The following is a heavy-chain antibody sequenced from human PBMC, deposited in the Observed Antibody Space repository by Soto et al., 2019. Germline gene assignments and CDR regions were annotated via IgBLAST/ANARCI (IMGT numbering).Heavy chain of an antibody. D-gene: IGHD2-21*02. CDR2: IHPSGGGS. V-gene: IGHV1-46*02. CDR1: GYTLNTYY. CDR3: ARGGHIAVVTASFDY. J-gene: IGHJ4*02. Sequence: QVQLVQSGAEVKKPGASVKVSCKPSGYTLNTYYLHWVRQAPGQGLEGMGIIHPSGGGSTYAQKLLGRVTMTRDTSTSTVFMELSSLRAADTAVYYCARGGHIAVVTASFDYWGQGTLVTVSS.